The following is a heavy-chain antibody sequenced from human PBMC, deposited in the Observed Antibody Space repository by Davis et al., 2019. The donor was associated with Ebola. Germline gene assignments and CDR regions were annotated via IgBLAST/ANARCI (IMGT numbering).Heavy chain of an antibody. CDR3: AKDVRGFNRPMDY. D-gene: IGHD2/OR15-2a*01. Sequence: PGGSLRLSCAASGFTFTNVWMNWVRQAPGKGLEWVAFIRSEATSQDYGKSVQGRFFISRDDSKNTMYLQMNSLRAEDTAVYYCAKDVRGFNRPMDYWGQGTLVTVSS. CDR1: GFTFTNVW. J-gene: IGHJ4*02. V-gene: IGHV3-30*02. CDR2: IRSEATSQ.